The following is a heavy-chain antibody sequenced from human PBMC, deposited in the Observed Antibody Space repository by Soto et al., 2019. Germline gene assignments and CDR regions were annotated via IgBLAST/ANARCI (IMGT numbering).Heavy chain of an antibody. CDR1: GGSISSYY. CDR3: ACGKSGAKTREVYSTDY. D-gene: IGHD2-15*01. J-gene: IGHJ4*02. CDR2: IYYSGST. Sequence: SETLSLTCTVSGGSISSYYWSWIRQPPGKGLEWIGYIYYSGSTNYNPSLKSRVTISVDTSKNQFSLKLSSVTAADTAVYYCACGKSGAKTREVYSTDYRGQGNLVIVSS. V-gene: IGHV4-59*08.